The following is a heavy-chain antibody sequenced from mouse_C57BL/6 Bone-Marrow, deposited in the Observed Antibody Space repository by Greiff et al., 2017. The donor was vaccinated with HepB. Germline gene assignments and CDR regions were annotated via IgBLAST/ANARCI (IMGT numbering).Heavy chain of an antibody. CDR1: GYTFTSYW. V-gene: IGHV1-69*01. CDR2: IDPSDSYT. Sequence: QVQLKQSGAELVMPGASVKLSCKASGYTFTSYWMHWVKQRPGQGLEWIGEIDPSDSYTNYNQKFKGKSTLTVDKSSSTAYMQLSSLTSEDSAVYYCARQGYYGSRRYFDVWGTGTTVTVSS. J-gene: IGHJ1*03. CDR3: ARQGYYGSRRYFDV. D-gene: IGHD1-1*01.